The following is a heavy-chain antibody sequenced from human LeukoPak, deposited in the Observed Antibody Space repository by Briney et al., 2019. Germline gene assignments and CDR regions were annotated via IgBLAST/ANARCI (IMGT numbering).Heavy chain of an antibody. CDR3: AKDIYGGYGGVDY. Sequence: GGSLRLSCAASGFTFSSYWMHWVRQAPGKGLVWVSRINSDGSSTSYADSVKGRFTISRDNSKNTLYLQMNSLRAEDTAVYYCAKDIYGGYGGVDYWGQGTLVTVSS. J-gene: IGHJ4*02. V-gene: IGHV3-74*01. CDR1: GFTFSSYW. CDR2: INSDGSST. D-gene: IGHD4-17*01.